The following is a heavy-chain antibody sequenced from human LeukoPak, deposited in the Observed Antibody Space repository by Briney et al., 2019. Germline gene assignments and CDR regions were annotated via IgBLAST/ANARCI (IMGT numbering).Heavy chain of an antibody. CDR2: ISGSGGST. CDR1: GFTFSIYS. D-gene: IGHD4-17*01. Sequence: GGSLRLSCAASGFTFSIYSMNWVRQAPGKGLEWVAAISGSGGSTYYADSVKGRFTISRDNSKNTLYLQMNSLRAEDTAVYYCAKVPSYDYGDYFDYWGQGTLVTVSS. V-gene: IGHV3-23*01. J-gene: IGHJ4*02. CDR3: AKVPSYDYGDYFDY.